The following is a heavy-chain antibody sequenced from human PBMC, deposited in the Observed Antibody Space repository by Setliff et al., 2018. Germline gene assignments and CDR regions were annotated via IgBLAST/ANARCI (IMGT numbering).Heavy chain of an antibody. Sequence: SETLSLTCAASDGSFTYYYWTWIRQPPGKGLEWIGSVYYRGSTYYNPSLKSRVTVSVDASKRQFSLKLTSVTAADTAVYYCARVSGFLYMDVWGKGTTVTVSS. CDR1: DGSFTYYY. D-gene: IGHD3-3*01. CDR2: VYYRGST. CDR3: ARVSGFLYMDV. J-gene: IGHJ6*03. V-gene: IGHV4-34*01.